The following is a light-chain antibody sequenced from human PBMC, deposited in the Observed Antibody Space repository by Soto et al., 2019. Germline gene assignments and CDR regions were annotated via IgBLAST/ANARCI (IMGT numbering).Light chain of an antibody. J-gene: IGKJ1*01. CDR3: QEYNTWPWT. Sequence: ETLMTQSPATLSVSPGERATLSCRASQSVNNNLAWYQQKLGQAPRVLIYGASTRATGIPARFTGSGSGTAFILTITSLQSEDSAVYYCQEYNTWPWTFGQGTKVEFK. V-gene: IGKV3-15*01. CDR2: GAS. CDR1: QSVNNN.